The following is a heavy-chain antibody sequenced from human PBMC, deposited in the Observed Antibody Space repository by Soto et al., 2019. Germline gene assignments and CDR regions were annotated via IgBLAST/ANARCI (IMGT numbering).Heavy chain of an antibody. V-gene: IGHV4-39*01. CDR2: IYFSGST. CDR1: GDSISRSSYA. D-gene: IGHD6-19*01. Sequence: SEALSLTCTVSGDSISRSSYAWGWIRQPPGKGLEWIGSIYFSGSTYFSPSLKSRVTISVDTSKDQFSLKLSSVTAADTAVYYCARLRIAVAAYFDYWGQGTLVTVSS. J-gene: IGHJ4*02. CDR3: ARLRIAVAAYFDY.